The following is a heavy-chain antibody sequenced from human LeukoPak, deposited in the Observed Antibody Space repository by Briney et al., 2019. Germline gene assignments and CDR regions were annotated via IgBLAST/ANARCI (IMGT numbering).Heavy chain of an antibody. J-gene: IGHJ4*02. CDR3: ARNDYVWGSFDY. D-gene: IGHD3-16*01. V-gene: IGHV1-2*02. CDR1: GYTFTGYY. Sequence: GASVKVSCKASGYTFTGYYMHWVRQAPGQGLEWMGWINPNSGGTNYAQKFQGRVTMTRDTSISTAYMELSRLRSDDTAVYYRARNDYVWGSFDYWGQGTLVTVSS. CDR2: INPNSGGT.